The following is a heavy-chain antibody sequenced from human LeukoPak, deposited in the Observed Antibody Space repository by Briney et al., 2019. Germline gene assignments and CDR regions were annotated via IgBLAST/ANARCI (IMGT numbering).Heavy chain of an antibody. V-gene: IGHV3-9*01. D-gene: IGHD2-2*01. CDR2: ISWNSGSI. Sequence: GGSLRLSCAASGFTFDDYAMHWVRQAPGKGLEWVSGISWNSGSIVYADSVKGRFTISRDNAKNSLYLQMNSLRAEDTALYYCAIVVPAALGASDIWGQGTMVTVSS. CDR3: AIVVPAALGASDI. CDR1: GFTFDDYA. J-gene: IGHJ3*02.